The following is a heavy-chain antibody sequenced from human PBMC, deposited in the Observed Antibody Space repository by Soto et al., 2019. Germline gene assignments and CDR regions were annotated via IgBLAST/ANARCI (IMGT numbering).Heavy chain of an antibody. CDR3: ARRGIVVVTAIHYYFDY. CDR1: GGSISSSSYY. D-gene: IGHD2-21*02. V-gene: IGHV4-39*01. CDR2: IYYSGST. Sequence: SETLSLTCTVSGGSISSSSYYWGWIRQPPGKGLEWIGSIYYSGSTYYNPSLKSRVTISVDTSKNQFSLKLSSVTAADTAVYYCARRGIVVVTAIHYYFDYWGQGTLVTVSS. J-gene: IGHJ4*02.